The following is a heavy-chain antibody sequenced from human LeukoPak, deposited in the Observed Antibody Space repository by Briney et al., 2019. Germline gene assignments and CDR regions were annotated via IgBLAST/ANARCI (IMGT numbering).Heavy chain of an antibody. CDR2: IYYSGST. V-gene: IGHV4-59*01. CDR1: GGSISSYY. CDR3: ARGPPDSSGWYVG. D-gene: IGHD6-19*01. Sequence: SETLSLTCTVSGGSISSYYWSWIRQPPGKGLEWIGYIYYSGSTNYNPSLKSRVTISVDTSKNQFSLKLSSVTAVDTAVYYCARGPPDSSGWYVGWGQGTLVTVSS. J-gene: IGHJ4*02.